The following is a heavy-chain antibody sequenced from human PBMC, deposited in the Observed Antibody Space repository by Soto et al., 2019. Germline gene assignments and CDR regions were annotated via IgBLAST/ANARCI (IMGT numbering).Heavy chain of an antibody. D-gene: IGHD3-10*01. CDR1: GYTFTNYG. Sequence: ASVKVSCKASGYTFTNYGISWVRQAPGQGLEWKGWINTYNGNTNHAQKLQGRVTITTDTSTSTAYMELRSLRSDDTAVYYCARGVGSGTYYNQYNWFDPWGQGTLVTVSS. CDR3: ARGVGSGTYYNQYNWFDP. J-gene: IGHJ5*02. V-gene: IGHV1-18*01. CDR2: INTYNGNT.